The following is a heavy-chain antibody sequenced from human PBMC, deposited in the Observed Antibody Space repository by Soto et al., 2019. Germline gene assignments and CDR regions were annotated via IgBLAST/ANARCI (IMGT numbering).Heavy chain of an antibody. CDR2: ISASGGST. CDR3: ARGAPSAGVDYYYGMDV. V-gene: IGHV3-23*01. J-gene: IGHJ6*02. Sequence: HPGGSLRLSCAASGFTFSTYAMSWVRQAPGKGLVWVSAISASGGSTYYAESVRGRFTISRDNSKNTLYLQMNSLRAEDTAVYYCARGAPSAGVDYYYGMDVWGQGTTVTVSS. D-gene: IGHD3-10*01. CDR1: GFTFSTYA.